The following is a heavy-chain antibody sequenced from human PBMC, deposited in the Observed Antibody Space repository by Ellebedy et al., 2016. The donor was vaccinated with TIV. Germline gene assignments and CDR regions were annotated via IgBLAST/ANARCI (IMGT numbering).Heavy chain of an antibody. Sequence: SETLSLXCTVSGGSISSYYWSWIRQPAGKGLEWIGRIYTSGSTNYNPSLKSRVTMSVDTSKNQFSLKLSSVTAADTAVYYCARDRYCSGGSCYSGGISYYYYGMDVWGQGTTVTVSS. CDR1: GGSISSYY. V-gene: IGHV4-4*07. J-gene: IGHJ6*02. CDR3: ARDRYCSGGSCYSGGISYYYYGMDV. CDR2: IYTSGST. D-gene: IGHD2-15*01.